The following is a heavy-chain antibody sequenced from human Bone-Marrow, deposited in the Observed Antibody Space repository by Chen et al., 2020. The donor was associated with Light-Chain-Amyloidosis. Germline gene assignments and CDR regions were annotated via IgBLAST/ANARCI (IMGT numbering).Heavy chain of an antibody. Sequence: EVQLLESGGAVVQPGGSLRLSCVASGFTFHDLAMHWVRQVPGKGLEWVSLISWDGSTTYYADLVKGRCTISRDDRKNSLYLQMDSLRAEDTALYYCAKDSRVAGPRDFYYYGLDVWGPGTTVTVSS. D-gene: IGHD6-19*01. CDR2: ISWDGSTT. CDR1: GFTFHDLA. CDR3: AKDSRVAGPRDFYYYGLDV. V-gene: IGHV3-43D*04. J-gene: IGHJ6*02.